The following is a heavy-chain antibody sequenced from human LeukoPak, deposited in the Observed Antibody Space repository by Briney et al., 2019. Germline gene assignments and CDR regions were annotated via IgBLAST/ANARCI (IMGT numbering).Heavy chain of an antibody. J-gene: IGHJ4*02. CDR2: INHSGST. CDR1: GGSFSGYY. D-gene: IGHD3-22*01. CDR3: ARDGDSSGYIDY. V-gene: IGHV4-34*01. Sequence: SETLSLTCAVYGGSFSGYYWTWIRQPPGKGLEWIGEINHSGSTNYNPSLESRVTISVDTSKNQFSLKLSSVTAADTAVYYCARDGDSSGYIDYWGQGTLVTVSS.